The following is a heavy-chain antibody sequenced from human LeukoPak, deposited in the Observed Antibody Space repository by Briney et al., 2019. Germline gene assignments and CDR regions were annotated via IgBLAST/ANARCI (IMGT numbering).Heavy chain of an antibody. Sequence: SVKVSCEASGGTFSSYAISWVRQAPGQGLEWMGGIIPIFGTANYAQKFQGRVTITADESTSTAYMELSSLRSEDTAVYYCARSQTYYYGSGSPHNWFDPWGQGTLVTVSS. V-gene: IGHV1-69*01. CDR2: IIPIFGTA. CDR3: ARSQTYYYGSGSPHNWFDP. J-gene: IGHJ5*02. CDR1: GGTFSSYA. D-gene: IGHD3-10*01.